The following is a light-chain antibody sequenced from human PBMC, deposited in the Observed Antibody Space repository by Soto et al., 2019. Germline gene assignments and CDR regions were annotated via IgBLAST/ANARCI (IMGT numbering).Light chain of an antibody. CDR2: EAS. Sequence: DIPLTQSPSLLSASVGDRVTITCRASHDISTYLAWYQQKPGKAPKLMIYEASTLQSGVPSRFSGSGSRTEFTLTISGLLPEDFATYHCHQFNALPFTFGHGTRLDTK. V-gene: IGKV1-9*01. CDR1: HDISTY. CDR3: HQFNALPFT. J-gene: IGKJ5*01.